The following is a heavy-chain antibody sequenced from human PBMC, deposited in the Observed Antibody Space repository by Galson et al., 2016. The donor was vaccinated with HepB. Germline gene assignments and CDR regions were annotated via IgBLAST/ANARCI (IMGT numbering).Heavy chain of an antibody. CDR2: IYGGAAT. J-gene: IGHJ1*01. D-gene: IGHD6-6*01. CDR1: GFTVSDYY. CDR3: ERGSRFASSSFSDEYFQV. V-gene: IGHV3-53*01. Sequence: SLRLSCAASGFTVSDYYMSWVRQAPGKGLEWVSVIYGGAATPYVDSVKGRFPISRDNSKNTLYLQMHSLRVEATAVYYCERGSRFASSSFSDEYFQVWGQGTLVTVSS.